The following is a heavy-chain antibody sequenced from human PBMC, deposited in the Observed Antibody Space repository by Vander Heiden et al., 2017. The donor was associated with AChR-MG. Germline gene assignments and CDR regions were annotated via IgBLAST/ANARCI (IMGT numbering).Heavy chain of an antibody. CDR1: GGSISSSSYY. V-gene: IGHV4-39*01. CDR2: IYYSGST. J-gene: IGHJ4*02. Sequence: QLQLQESGPGLVKPSETLSLTCTVSGGSISSSSYYWGWIRQPPGKGLEWIGSIYYSGSTYYNPALKSRVTISVDTSKKKFSLKMRSVTAADTAVYYFARRGEIRNYFDYWGQGTLVTVSS. CDR3: ARRGEIRNYFDY. D-gene: IGHD3-16*01.